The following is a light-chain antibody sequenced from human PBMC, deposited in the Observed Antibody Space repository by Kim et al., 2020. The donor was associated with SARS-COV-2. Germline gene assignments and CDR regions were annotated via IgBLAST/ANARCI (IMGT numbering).Light chain of an antibody. CDR1: QDISNY. J-gene: IGKJ1*01. CDR2: AAS. CDR3: QKCDSAPWT. V-gene: IGKV1-27*01. Sequence: ASERDRVTITCRRIQDISNYLAWFQLKPGKAPKLLIYAASALQPGVPSRFSGSGSGTDFTLTVTSLQPEDVATYYCQKCDSAPWTFGQGAKVDIK.